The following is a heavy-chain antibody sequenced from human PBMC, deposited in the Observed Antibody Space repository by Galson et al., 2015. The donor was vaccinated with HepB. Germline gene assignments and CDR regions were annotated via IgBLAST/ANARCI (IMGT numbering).Heavy chain of an antibody. CDR2: IYPGDSDT. Sequence: QSGAEVTKPGESLKMSCKGSGYSFSSYWIGWVRQMPGKGLEWMGIIYPGDSDTTYSPSFQGQVTISADKSISTAYLQWSSLKASDTAMYYCARRDQQLVNAFEIWGQGTMVTVSS. V-gene: IGHV5-51*03. D-gene: IGHD6-13*01. J-gene: IGHJ3*02. CDR1: GYSFSSYW. CDR3: ARRDQQLVNAFEI.